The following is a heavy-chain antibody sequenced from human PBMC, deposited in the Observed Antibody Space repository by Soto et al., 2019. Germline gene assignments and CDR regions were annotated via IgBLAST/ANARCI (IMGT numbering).Heavy chain of an antibody. CDR2: ISGSGGNT. V-gene: IGHV3-23*01. CDR1: GFTFSNYA. D-gene: IGHD3-3*01. CDR3: ARHAYDFWSGHPNPRYYYGMDV. J-gene: IGHJ6*02. Sequence: GGSLRLSCAASGFTFSNYAMTWVRQAPGKGLEWVSGISGSGGNTYYADSVKGQVTISVDKSISTAYLQWSSLKATDTAMYYCARHAYDFWSGHPNPRYYYGMDVWGQGTTVTVSS.